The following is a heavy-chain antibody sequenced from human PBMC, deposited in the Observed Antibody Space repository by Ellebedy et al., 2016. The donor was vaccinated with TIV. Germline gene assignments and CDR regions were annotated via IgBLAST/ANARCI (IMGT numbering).Heavy chain of an antibody. V-gene: IGHV3-23*01. CDR3: ARNEPVATGSFLGY. J-gene: IGHJ4*02. D-gene: IGHD3-3*01. Sequence: GESLKISCAASGFTFSTYSMTWVRQAPEKVLEWVSAITGGGVYTFYADSVKGRFTMSRDNSKNTLFLQMNSLRADDTAVYFCARNEPVATGSFLGYWGQGTLVTVSS. CDR2: ITGGGVYT. CDR1: GFTFSTYS.